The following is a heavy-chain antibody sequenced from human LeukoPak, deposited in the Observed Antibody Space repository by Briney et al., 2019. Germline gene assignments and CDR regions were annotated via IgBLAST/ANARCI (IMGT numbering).Heavy chain of an antibody. V-gene: IGHV3-53*04. CDR2: IYSGGST. J-gene: IGHJ6*02. Sequence: GGSLSLSCAASGFDYSNYVITWVRQAPGKGLEWVSVIYSGGSTYYSDSVKGRFTISRHNSKNTPYLQMNSLRAEDTAVYYCARERSTMASGLGPAYYYYYGMDVWGQGTTVTVSS. CDR3: ARERSTMASGLGPAYYYYYGMDV. CDR1: GFDYSNYV. D-gene: IGHD3-10*01.